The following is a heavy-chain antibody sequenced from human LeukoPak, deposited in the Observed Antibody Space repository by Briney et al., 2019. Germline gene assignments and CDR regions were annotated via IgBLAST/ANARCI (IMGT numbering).Heavy chain of an antibody. CDR2: VSSGFHA. J-gene: IGHJ4*02. Sequence: GGSLRLSCTASGLTLGSHDMHWVHQIPGQGLEWVAAVSSGFHAFFADSVQGRFTVSREDARNSLYLQMNSLRAGDTAVYYCVREARGYHYTYFDYWGQGTLVTVSS. V-gene: IGHV3-13*01. CDR3: VREARGYHYTYFDY. CDR1: GLTLGSHD. D-gene: IGHD5-18*01.